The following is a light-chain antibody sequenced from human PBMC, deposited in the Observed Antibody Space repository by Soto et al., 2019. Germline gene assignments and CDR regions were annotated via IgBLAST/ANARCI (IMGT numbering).Light chain of an antibody. V-gene: IGKV3-20*01. Sequence: VLTQSPGSLSLSPGERATVSCRASQTVTSSYLAWYQQRPGRAPKLLIYDAVKRATVISERFSGSESGRDYTLTISRLEPEDSAVYYCQQYGDSITSGGGTKVEIK. CDR1: QTVTSSY. CDR2: DAV. J-gene: IGKJ4*01. CDR3: QQYGDSIT.